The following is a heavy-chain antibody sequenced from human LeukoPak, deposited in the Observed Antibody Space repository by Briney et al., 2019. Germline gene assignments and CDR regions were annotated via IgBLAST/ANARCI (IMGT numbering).Heavy chain of an antibody. V-gene: IGHV3-23*01. CDR2: ISGSGGST. D-gene: IGHD3-3*01. CDR3: AKTTIFGVVTPYYFDY. CDR1: GFSFSSYA. J-gene: IGHJ4*02. Sequence: GGSLRLSCAASGFSFSSYAMSWVRQAPGKGLEWVSAISGSGGSTYYADSVKGRFTISRDNSKNTLYLQMNSLRAEDTAVYYCAKTTIFGVVTPYYFDYWGQGTLVTVSS.